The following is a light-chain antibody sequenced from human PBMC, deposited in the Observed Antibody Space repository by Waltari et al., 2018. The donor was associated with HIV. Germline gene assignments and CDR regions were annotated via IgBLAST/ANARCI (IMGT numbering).Light chain of an antibody. CDR1: QSVTHN. CDR3: QQYNDWPLT. CDR2: GAS. Sequence: EIVMTQSPAPLSVSPGERAPLPCRASQSVTHNLAWFQQKPGQAPRLLIYGASTRATGIPVRFSGSGSGTEFTLSISSLQSEDFAVYYCQQYNDWPLTFGGGTKVEIK. J-gene: IGKJ4*01. V-gene: IGKV3-15*01.